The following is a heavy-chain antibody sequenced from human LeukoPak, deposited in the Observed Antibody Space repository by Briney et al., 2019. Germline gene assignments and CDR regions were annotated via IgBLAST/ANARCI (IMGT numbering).Heavy chain of an antibody. Sequence: KTSETLSLTCAVYGGSFSGYYWSWIRQPPGKGLEWIGEINHSGSTNYNPSLKSRVTISVDTSKNQFSLKLSSVTAADTAVYYCARGGGTAADYWGRGTLVTVSS. J-gene: IGHJ4*02. V-gene: IGHV4-34*01. CDR3: ARGGGTAADY. CDR1: GGSFSGYY. D-gene: IGHD6-13*01. CDR2: INHSGST.